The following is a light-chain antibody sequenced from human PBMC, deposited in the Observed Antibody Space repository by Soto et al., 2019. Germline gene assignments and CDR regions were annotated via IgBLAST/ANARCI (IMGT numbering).Light chain of an antibody. CDR2: AAS. Sequence: IQMTQSPSSLSASVGDRVTITCRASQPVGTWVAWYQQKGERAPRPLMYAASTLETGVPSRFSGSASGTDFTLPIRSLQPEDFATYYGQQYNSYPPTFGAGNTVDFK. J-gene: IGKJ3*01. CDR3: QQYNSYPPT. V-gene: IGKV1D-16*01. CDR1: QPVGTW.